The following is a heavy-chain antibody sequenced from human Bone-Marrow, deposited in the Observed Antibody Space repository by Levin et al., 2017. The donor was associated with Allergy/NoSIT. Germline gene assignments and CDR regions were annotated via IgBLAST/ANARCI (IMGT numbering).Heavy chain of an antibody. CDR1: GFTFSTYV. Sequence: GGSLRLSCAASGFTFSTYVIHWVRQTPGKGLEWVAVMSYDGTTEYYADSVRGRFTISRDNSKNTVYLDMNSLRDADTAVYYCARGGVGYVWGSDRFDYWGQGTVVTVSS. CDR3: ARGGVGYVWGSDRFDY. V-gene: IGHV3-30*03. D-gene: IGHD3-16*02. CDR2: MSYDGTTE. J-gene: IGHJ4*02.